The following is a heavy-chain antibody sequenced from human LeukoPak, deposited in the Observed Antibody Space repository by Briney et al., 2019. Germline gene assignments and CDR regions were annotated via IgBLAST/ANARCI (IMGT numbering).Heavy chain of an antibody. V-gene: IGHV4-59*01. CDR1: GGSISSYY. CDR2: IYYSGST. Sequence: SETLSLTCTVSGGSISSYYWSWIRQPPGKGLEWMGYIYYSGSTNYNPSLKSRVTISVDTSKNQFSLKLSSVTAADTAVYYCARDTQDYGMDGWGQGTTVTVSS. CDR3: ARDTQDYGMDG. J-gene: IGHJ6*02.